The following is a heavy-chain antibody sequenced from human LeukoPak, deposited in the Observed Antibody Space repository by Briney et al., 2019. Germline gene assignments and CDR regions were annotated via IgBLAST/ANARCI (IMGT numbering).Heavy chain of an antibody. CDR2: IWYDGSNK. Sequence: PGRSLRLSCAARGFTFSSYGMHWVRQAPGKGLEWGAVIWYDGSNKYYADSVKGRFTISRDNSKNSLYLQMNSLRAEDTALYYCAKDKYNWNDFGAFDIWGQGTMVTVSS. J-gene: IGHJ3*02. CDR1: GFTFSSYG. D-gene: IGHD1-1*01. CDR3: AKDKYNWNDFGAFDI. V-gene: IGHV3-33*06.